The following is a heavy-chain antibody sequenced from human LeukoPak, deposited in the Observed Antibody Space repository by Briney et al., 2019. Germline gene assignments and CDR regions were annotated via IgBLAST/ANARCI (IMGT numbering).Heavy chain of an antibody. CDR1: GFTFTSYA. Sequence: GGSLRLSCAASGFTFTSYAMSWVRQAPGKGLEWVSSISPSGGTTYYADSVKGHFTISRDNSKNTLYLQMNSLRAEDTAVYYCAKEAVGRITLIRENFIGVDYWGQGTLVTVSS. D-gene: IGHD3-10*01. J-gene: IGHJ4*02. CDR3: AKEAVGRITLIRENFIGVDY. CDR2: ISPSGGTT. V-gene: IGHV3-23*01.